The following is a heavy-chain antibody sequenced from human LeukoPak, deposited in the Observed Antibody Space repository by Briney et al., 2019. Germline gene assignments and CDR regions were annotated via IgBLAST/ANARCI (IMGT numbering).Heavy chain of an antibody. J-gene: IGHJ4*02. Sequence: GASVKFSCKASGYTFTSSDINWVRQATGQGLEWMGWISAYNGNTNYAQKLQGRVTMTTDTSTSTAYMELRSLRSDDTAVYYCARDSDYYDSRGYFDYWGQGTLVTVSS. D-gene: IGHD3-22*01. CDR2: ISAYNGNT. CDR3: ARDSDYYDSRGYFDY. V-gene: IGHV1-18*01. CDR1: GYTFTSSD.